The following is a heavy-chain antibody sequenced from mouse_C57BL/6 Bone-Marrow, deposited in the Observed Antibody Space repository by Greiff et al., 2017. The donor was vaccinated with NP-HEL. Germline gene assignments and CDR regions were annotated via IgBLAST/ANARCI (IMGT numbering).Heavy chain of an antibody. D-gene: IGHD1-3*01. V-gene: IGHV1-82*01. CDR3: ARVPARLYRFAY. Sequence: VQLQQSGPELVKPGASVKISCTASGYAFSSSWMNWVKQRPGKGLEWIGRIYPGDGDTNYNGKFKGKATLTADKSSSTAYMQLSSLTSEDSAVYFGARVPARLYRFAYWGQGTLVTVSA. CDR1: GYAFSSSW. J-gene: IGHJ3*01. CDR2: IYPGDGDT.